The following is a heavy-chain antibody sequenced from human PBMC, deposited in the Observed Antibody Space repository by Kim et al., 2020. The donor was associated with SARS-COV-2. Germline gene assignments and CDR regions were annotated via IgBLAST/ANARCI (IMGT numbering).Heavy chain of an antibody. D-gene: IGHD3-22*01. J-gene: IGHJ4*02. CDR3: AKVRSYYDTEGGAGRLDY. CDR1: GFTFSSYG. CDR2: ISYDGSNK. Sequence: GGSLRLSCAASGFTFSSYGMHWVRQAPGKGLEWVAVISYDGSNKYYADSVKGRFTISRDNSKNTLYLQMNSLRAEDTAVYYCAKVRSYYDTEGGAGRLDYWGQGTLVTVSS. V-gene: IGHV3-30*18.